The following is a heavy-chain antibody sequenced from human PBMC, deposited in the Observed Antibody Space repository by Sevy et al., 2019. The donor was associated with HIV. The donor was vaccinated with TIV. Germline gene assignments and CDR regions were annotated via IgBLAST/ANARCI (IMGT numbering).Heavy chain of an antibody. J-gene: IGHJ4*02. CDR2: FNHSGST. V-gene: IGHV4-34*01. CDR1: GGSFSGYY. CDR3: ARGRPRYYDSSGLWVYFDY. D-gene: IGHD3-22*01. Sequence: SETLSLACAVYGGSFSGYYWSWIRQPPGKGLEWIGEFNHSGSTNYNPSLKSRVTISVDTSKNQFYLKLSSVTAADTAVYYCARGRPRYYDSSGLWVYFDYWGQGTLVTVSS.